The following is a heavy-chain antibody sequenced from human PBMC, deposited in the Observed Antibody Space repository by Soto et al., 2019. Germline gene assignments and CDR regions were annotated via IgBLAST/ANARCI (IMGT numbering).Heavy chain of an antibody. J-gene: IGHJ6*02. V-gene: IGHV1-3*01. D-gene: IGHD3-10*01. CDR3: VQGGRRYYYYSMDV. CDR2: INAGNGNT. Sequence: ASVKVSCKASGYTFTSYAMHWVRQAPGQRLEWMGWINAGNGNTKYSQKFQGRVTITRDTSASTAYMELSSLRSEDTAVYYCVQGGRRYYYYSMDVWGQGTTVTVSS. CDR1: GYTFTSYA.